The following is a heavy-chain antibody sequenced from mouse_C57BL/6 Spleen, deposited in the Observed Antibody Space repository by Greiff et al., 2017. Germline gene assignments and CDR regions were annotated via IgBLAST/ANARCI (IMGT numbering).Heavy chain of an antibody. V-gene: IGHV1-42*01. CDR3: ARGYFDV. CDR1: GYSFTGYY. CDR2: INPSTGGT. J-gene: IGHJ1*03. Sequence: EVQLQQPGPELVKPGASVKISCKASGYSFTGYYMNWVKQSPEKSLEWIGEINPSTGGTTYNQKFKAKATLTVDKSSSTAYMQLKSLTSEDSAVYHCARGYFDVWGTGTTVTVSS.